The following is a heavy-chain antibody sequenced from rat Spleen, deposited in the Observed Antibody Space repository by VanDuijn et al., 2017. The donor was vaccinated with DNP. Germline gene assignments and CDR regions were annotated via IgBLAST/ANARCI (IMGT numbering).Heavy chain of an antibody. CDR2: ITSSGGST. Sequence: EVQLVASGGDLVQPGRSLKLSCVASGFTFNNYWMTWIRQVPGKGLEWVASITSSGGSTYYPDSVKGRFTISRDNAKNTLYLQMNSLRSEDTATYYCARGRLRRVWDYWGQGVMVTVSS. CDR3: ARGRLRRVWDY. D-gene: IGHD1-11*01. CDR1: GFTFNNYW. V-gene: IGHV5-31*01. J-gene: IGHJ2*01.